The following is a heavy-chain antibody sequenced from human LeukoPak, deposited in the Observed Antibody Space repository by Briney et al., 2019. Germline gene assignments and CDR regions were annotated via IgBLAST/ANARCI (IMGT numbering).Heavy chain of an antibody. Sequence: GGSLRLSCAASGFTFSSYGMSWVRQAPGKGLEWVSAISGSGGSTYYADSVKGRFTISRDNSKNTLYLQMNSLRAEDTAVYYCAKVGSGYAYYYYMDVWGKGTTVTISS. J-gene: IGHJ6*03. CDR2: ISGSGGST. V-gene: IGHV3-23*01. D-gene: IGHD5-12*01. CDR1: GFTFSSYG. CDR3: AKVGSGYAYYYYMDV.